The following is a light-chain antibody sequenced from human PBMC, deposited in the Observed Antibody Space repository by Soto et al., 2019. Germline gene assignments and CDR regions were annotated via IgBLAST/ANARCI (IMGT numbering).Light chain of an antibody. CDR3: SSFAGGGNPVL. Sequence: QSALTQPPSASGSLGQSVTISCTGTSSDVGGYNYVSWHQQHPGKAPTVMIYEVTTRPPGVPDRFSGSKSGNTASLTVSGLQAEDEADYYCSSFAGGGNPVLLGGGTKLTVL. V-gene: IGLV2-8*01. J-gene: IGLJ2*01. CDR1: SSDVGGYNY. CDR2: EVT.